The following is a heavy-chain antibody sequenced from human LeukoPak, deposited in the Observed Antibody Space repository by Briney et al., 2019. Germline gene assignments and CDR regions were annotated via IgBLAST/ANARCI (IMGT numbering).Heavy chain of an antibody. V-gene: IGHV3-7*03. D-gene: IGHD5-18*01. CDR2: IKLDGSEK. Sequence: GGSLRLSCVASGFTFGKYWMSWVRQAPGKGLEWVANIKLDGSEKNYVDSVKGRFTISRDNTKNSLYLQMNSLRAEDTALYHCARAPGGYNYYYGMDVWGQGTTVTVSS. J-gene: IGHJ6*02. CDR3: ARAPGGYNYYYGMDV. CDR1: GFTFGKYW.